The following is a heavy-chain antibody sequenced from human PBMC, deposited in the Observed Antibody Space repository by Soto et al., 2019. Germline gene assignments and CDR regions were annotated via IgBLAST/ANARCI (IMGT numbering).Heavy chain of an antibody. CDR1: GYTFTTYY. CDR2: INPSGGST. CDR3: ARGSSGSYVNYFDP. D-gene: IGHD1-26*01. V-gene: IGHV1-46*01. J-gene: IGHJ5*02. Sequence: GASVKVSCKAFGYTFTTYYIHRVRQAPGQGLEWMGIINPSGGSTSYAQKCQGRVTMTRDTSTSTVYMELSSLKSEDTAVYYCARGSSGSYVNYFDPWGQGTLVTVSS.